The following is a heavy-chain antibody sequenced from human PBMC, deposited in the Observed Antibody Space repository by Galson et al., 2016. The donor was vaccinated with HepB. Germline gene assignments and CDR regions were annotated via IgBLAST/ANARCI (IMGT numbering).Heavy chain of an antibody. D-gene: IGHD1-1*01. Sequence: SLRLSCAASGFTVSSSYMHWVRQPPGKGLEWVSFIHSGGGAYYTHSVKGRFTISTDNSKNTLYLQMNSLRAEDTAIYYCARGGPHNNYFDYWGQGTLVTVSS. CDR2: IHSGGGA. J-gene: IGHJ4*02. CDR1: GFTVSSSY. V-gene: IGHV3-53*01. CDR3: ARGGPHNNYFDY.